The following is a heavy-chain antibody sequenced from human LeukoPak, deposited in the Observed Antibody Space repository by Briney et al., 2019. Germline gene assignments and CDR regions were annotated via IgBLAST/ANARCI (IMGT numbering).Heavy chain of an antibody. J-gene: IGHJ4*02. CDR1: GYTFTSFD. CDR2: MKSNNGHT. V-gene: IGHV1-8*01. Sequence: VASVKVSCKASGYTFTSFDFNWVRQATGQGLEWMGWMKSNNGHTGYALKFQGRVTMTRDTSISTAYMELSSLTFEDTAVYYCARGPPNWGMVGYWGQGTLVTVSS. D-gene: IGHD7-27*01. CDR3: ARGPPNWGMVGY.